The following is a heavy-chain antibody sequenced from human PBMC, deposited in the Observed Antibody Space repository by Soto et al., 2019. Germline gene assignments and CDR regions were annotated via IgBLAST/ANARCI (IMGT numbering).Heavy chain of an antibody. CDR2: IYYSGST. J-gene: IGHJ6*02. CDR1: GGSISSYY. Sequence: KTSETLSLTCTVSGGSISSYYWSWIRQPPGKGLEWIGYIYYSGSTNYNPSLKSRVTISVDTSKNQFSLKLSSVTAADTAVYYCARGREGLNYDFWSGSYYYYGMDVWGQGTTATVSS. D-gene: IGHD3-3*01. V-gene: IGHV4-59*01. CDR3: ARGREGLNYDFWSGSYYYYGMDV.